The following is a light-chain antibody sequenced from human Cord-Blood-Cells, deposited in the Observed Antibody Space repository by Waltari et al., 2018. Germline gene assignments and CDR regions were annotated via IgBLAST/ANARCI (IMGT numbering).Light chain of an antibody. Sequence: QSALPHPRYVSGSPGQSVTISCTGTTMDVGGFTFFSWYQQHPGKAPKLMIYDVSKRPSGVPDRFSGSKSGNTASLTISGLQAEDEADYYCCSYAGSYTFYVFGTGTKVTVL. CDR2: DVS. V-gene: IGLV2-11*01. CDR3: CSYAGSYTFYV. J-gene: IGLJ1*01. CDR1: TMDVGGFTF.